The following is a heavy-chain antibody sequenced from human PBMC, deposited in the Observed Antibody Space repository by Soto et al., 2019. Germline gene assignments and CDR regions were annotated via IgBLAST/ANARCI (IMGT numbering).Heavy chain of an antibody. V-gene: IGHV3-48*03. J-gene: IGHJ6*02. CDR2: ISNNGITT. D-gene: IGHD4-17*01. CDR3: ATTLTYWNAMDV. CDR1: GFTFSSSQ. Sequence: GSLRLSCAASGFTFSSSQMNWVRQAPGKGLEWVSYISNNGITTYYADSVKGRFTISRDNAKNSLYLQMNSLRAEDTAVYYCATTLTYWNAMDVWGQGTTVTVSS.